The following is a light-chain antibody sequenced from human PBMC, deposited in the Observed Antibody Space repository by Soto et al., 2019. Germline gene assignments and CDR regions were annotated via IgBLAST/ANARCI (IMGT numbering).Light chain of an antibody. CDR1: QSISSSY. V-gene: IGKV3D-20*02. Sequence: EIVLTQSPGTLSLSPGERATLSCRASQSISSSYLAWYQQKPGQAPRLLIYDASNRATGIPARFSGSGSGIDFTLTISSLELEDFAVYYCQQRSNWPPFFGQGTRLEIK. J-gene: IGKJ5*01. CDR3: QQRSNWPPF. CDR2: DAS.